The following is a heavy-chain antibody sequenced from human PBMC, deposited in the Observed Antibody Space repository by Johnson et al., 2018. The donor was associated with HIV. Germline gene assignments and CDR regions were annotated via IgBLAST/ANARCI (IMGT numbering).Heavy chain of an antibody. D-gene: IGHD3-22*01. Sequence: QVQLVESGGGVVQPGRSVRLSCAASGLNFSDYGMHWVRQAPGKGLEWLAVISFDGSKEYYADSVKGRFTISRDNSKKTLYLQVNSLRDEDTAVYYCARGRITMIGVDLRGGGVDIWGQGTMVTVSS. CDR1: GLNFSDYG. CDR2: ISFDGSKE. CDR3: ARGRITMIGVDLRGGGVDI. V-gene: IGHV3-30-3*01. J-gene: IGHJ3*02.